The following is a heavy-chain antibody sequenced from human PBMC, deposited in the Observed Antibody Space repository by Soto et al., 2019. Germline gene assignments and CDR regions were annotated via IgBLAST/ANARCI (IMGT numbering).Heavy chain of an antibody. Sequence: SETLSLTCAVYGGSFSGYYWSWIRQPPGKGLEWIGEINHSGSTNYNPSLKSRVTISVDTSKNQFSLKLSSVTAADTAVYYCARGRYLGYYFDYWGQGTLVTVSS. CDR2: INHSGST. D-gene: IGHD3-16*02. CDR3: ARGRYLGYYFDY. V-gene: IGHV4-34*01. J-gene: IGHJ4*02. CDR1: GGSFSGYY.